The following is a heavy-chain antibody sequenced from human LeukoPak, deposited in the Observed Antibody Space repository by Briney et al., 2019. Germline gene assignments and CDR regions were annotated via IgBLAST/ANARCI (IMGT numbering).Heavy chain of an antibody. CDR3: ARAPDRIRFDP. D-gene: IGHD1-14*01. J-gene: IGHJ5*02. CDR2: IHPGGST. CDR1: GGSLRADF. V-gene: IGHV4-34*01. Sequence: SETLSLTCAVYGGSLRADFWSWIRQPPGKGLEWIGDIHPGGSTKYNPSLESRVTISVDTSKNQFSLRLTSVAAADTAVYYCARAPDRIRFDPWGQGALDTVSS.